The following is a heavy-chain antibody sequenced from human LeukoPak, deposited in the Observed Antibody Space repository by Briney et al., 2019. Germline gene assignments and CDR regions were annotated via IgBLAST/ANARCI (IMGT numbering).Heavy chain of an antibody. CDR3: ARGHCSSTSCYKGNWFDP. D-gene: IGHD2-2*02. Sequence: ASVKVSCKASGGTFSSYAISWVRQAPGQGLEWMGGIIPIFGTANYAQKFQGRVTITADESTSTAYMELSSLRSEDTAVYYCARGHCSSTSCYKGNWFDPWGQGTLVTVSS. CDR2: IIPIFGTA. V-gene: IGHV1-69*01. J-gene: IGHJ5*02. CDR1: GGTFSSYA.